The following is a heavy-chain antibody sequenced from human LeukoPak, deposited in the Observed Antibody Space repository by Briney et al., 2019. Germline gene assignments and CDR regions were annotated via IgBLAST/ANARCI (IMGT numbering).Heavy chain of an antibody. V-gene: IGHV3-7*01. CDR2: IKTDASEK. CDR1: GFIFSNCW. CDR3: AREMSPHAFDI. Sequence: GGSLRLSCETSGFIFSNCWMTWVRQAPGKGLEWVANIKTDASEKYYADSVKGRFTISRDNAKNSLYLQMNSLRAEDTAVYYCAREMSPHAFDIWGQGTMVTVSS. J-gene: IGHJ3*02.